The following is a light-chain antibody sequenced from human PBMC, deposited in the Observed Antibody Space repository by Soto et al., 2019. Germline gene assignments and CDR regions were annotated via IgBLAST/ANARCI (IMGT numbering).Light chain of an antibody. Sequence: EIVLTQSPGTLSLSPGERVTLSCRASQSISGSYLAWYQQKPGQAPRLLIYDASNRATGIPARFSGSGSGTDFTLTISSLEPEDFAVYYCQQRSNWPRGTFGQGTRLEIK. V-gene: IGKV3-11*01. CDR1: QSISGSY. J-gene: IGKJ5*01. CDR2: DAS. CDR3: QQRSNWPRGT.